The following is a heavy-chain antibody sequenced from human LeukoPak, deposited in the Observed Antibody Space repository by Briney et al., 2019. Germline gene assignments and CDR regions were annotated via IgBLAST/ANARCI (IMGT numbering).Heavy chain of an antibody. Sequence: GGSLRLSCAASGFTFDDYAMHWVRQAPGKGLEWVSAISGSGGSTYYADSVKGRFTISRDNAKNSLYLQMNSLRAEDTAVYYCTRAHGYRKTLLDYWGQGTLVTVSS. J-gene: IGHJ4*02. CDR3: TRAHGYRKTLLDY. CDR1: GFTFDDYA. D-gene: IGHD6-13*01. CDR2: ISGSGGST. V-gene: IGHV3-23*01.